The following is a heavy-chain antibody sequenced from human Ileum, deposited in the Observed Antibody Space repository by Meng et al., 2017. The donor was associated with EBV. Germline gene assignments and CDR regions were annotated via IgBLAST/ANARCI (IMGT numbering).Heavy chain of an antibody. Sequence: SGPGVGRPPGSGSLTCIGAGGSCNGHPWWSWVRQPPGEGLEWIGKIYHSGATNYNPSLKSRVTISVDTSENQFSLELNSVTAADTAVYYCARIPYGDIYSAYFDYWSPGTLVTVSS. V-gene: IGHV4-4*03. CDR2: IYHSGAT. CDR3: ARIPYGDIYSAYFDY. D-gene: IGHD2-21*02. J-gene: IGHJ4*02. CDR1: GGSCNGHPW.